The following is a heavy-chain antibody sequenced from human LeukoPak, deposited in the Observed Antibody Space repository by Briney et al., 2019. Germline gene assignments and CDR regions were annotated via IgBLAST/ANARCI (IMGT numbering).Heavy chain of an antibody. J-gene: IGHJ4*02. CDR3: ATTGWELQGSHYFDY. CDR1: GFTFSSYW. D-gene: IGHD1-26*01. Sequence: GGSLRLSCAASGFTFSSYWMSWVRQAPGKGLEWVANIKQDGSEKYYVDSVKGRFTISRDNAKNSLYLQMNSLRAEDTAVYYCATTGWELQGSHYFDYWGQGTLVTVSS. V-gene: IGHV3-7*01. CDR2: IKQDGSEK.